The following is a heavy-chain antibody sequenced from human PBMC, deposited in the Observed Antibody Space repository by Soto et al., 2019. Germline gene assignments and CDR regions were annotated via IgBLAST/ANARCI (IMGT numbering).Heavy chain of an antibody. CDR2: INHSGST. Sequence: SETLSVTCAVYGGSFSGYYWSWIRQPPGKGLEWIGEINHSGSTNYNPSLKSRVTISVDTSKNQFSLKLSSVTAADTAVYYCARGFVRGVIIRYNWFDPWGQGTLVTVSS. CDR3: ARGFVRGVIIRYNWFDP. J-gene: IGHJ5*02. CDR1: GGSFSGYY. V-gene: IGHV4-34*01. D-gene: IGHD3-10*02.